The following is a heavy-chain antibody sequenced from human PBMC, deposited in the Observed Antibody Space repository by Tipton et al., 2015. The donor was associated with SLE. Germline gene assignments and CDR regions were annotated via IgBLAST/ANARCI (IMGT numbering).Heavy chain of an antibody. V-gene: IGHV3-23*01. CDR3: AKHSGYYSYYFDY. Sequence: SLRLSCAASGFTFSSYAMSWVRQAPGKGLEWVSAISGSGGSTYYADSVKGRFTIPRDNSKNTLYLQMNSLRAEDTAVYYCAKHSGYYSYYFDYWGQGTLVTVSS. CDR1: GFTFSSYA. CDR2: ISGSGGST. D-gene: IGHD3-22*01. J-gene: IGHJ4*02.